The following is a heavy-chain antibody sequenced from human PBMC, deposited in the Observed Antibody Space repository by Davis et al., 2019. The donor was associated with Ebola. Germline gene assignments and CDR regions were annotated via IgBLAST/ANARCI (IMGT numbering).Heavy chain of an antibody. Sequence: ASVKVSCKASGYTFTSYYMHWVRQAPGQRLEWMGWINAGNGNTKYSQKFQGRVTITRDTSASTVYMDLSSLRSEDTAVYYCARDAEDYSSSFLAYWGQGTLVTVSS. CDR1: GYTFTSYY. D-gene: IGHD6-6*01. CDR3: ARDAEDYSSSFLAY. V-gene: IGHV1-3*01. CDR2: INAGNGNT. J-gene: IGHJ4*02.